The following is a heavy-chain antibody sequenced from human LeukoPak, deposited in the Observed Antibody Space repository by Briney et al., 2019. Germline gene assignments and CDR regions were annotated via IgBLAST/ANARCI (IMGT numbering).Heavy chain of an antibody. CDR1: GYTFTGYY. J-gene: IGHJ3*02. CDR3: AREYDSSFGPAFDI. V-gene: IGHV1-2*06. CDR2: INPNSGGT. Sequence: GASVKVSCKASGYTFTGYYMHWVRQAPGQGFKWMGRINPNSGGTNYAQKFQGRVTMTRDTSISTAYMELSRLRSDDTAVYYCAREYDSSFGPAFDIWGQGTMVTVSS. D-gene: IGHD3-22*01.